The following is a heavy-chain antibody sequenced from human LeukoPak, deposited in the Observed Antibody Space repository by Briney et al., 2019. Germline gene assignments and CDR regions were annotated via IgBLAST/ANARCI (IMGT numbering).Heavy chain of an antibody. CDR1: DFVFSDYY. Sequence: GGSLRLSCAASDFVFSDYYMSWVRQAPGKGLEWVSYISSGGDTKYYADSVKGRFTISRDNAKNSLYLQMNNLRAEDTAVYYCAREMGGDYGSGTFFDLWGQGNMVTVSS. CDR2: ISSGGDTK. V-gene: IGHV3-11*01. D-gene: IGHD3-10*01. CDR3: AREMGGDYGSGTFFDL. J-gene: IGHJ4*02.